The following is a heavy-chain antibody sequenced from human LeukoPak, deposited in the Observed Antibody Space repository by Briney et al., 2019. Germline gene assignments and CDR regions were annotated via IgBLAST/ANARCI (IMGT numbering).Heavy chain of an antibody. CDR2: INPSGGST. V-gene: IGHV1-46*01. Sequence: GASVTVSCKASGYTFTSYYMHWVRQPPAQGLEWMGIINPSGGSTSYAQKFQGRVTMTRDMSTSTVYMELSSLRSEDTAVYYCARAVTRFLEWLSDYWGQGTLVTVSS. CDR3: ARAVTRFLEWLSDY. J-gene: IGHJ4*02. D-gene: IGHD3-3*01. CDR1: GYTFTSYY.